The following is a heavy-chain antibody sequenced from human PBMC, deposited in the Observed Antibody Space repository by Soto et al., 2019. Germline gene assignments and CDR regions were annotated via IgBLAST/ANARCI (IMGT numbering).Heavy chain of an antibody. J-gene: IGHJ6*02. Sequence: HPGGSLRLSCAASGFTFSSYAMSWVRQAPGKGLEWVSAISGSGGSTYYADSVKGRFTISRDNSKNTLYLQMYSLRAEDTAVYYCANLNRLVDWLLPSRSEYGMDVCGQGTTVTVSS. V-gene: IGHV3-23*01. CDR1: GFTFSSYA. CDR3: ANLNRLVDWLLPSRSEYGMDV. D-gene: IGHD3-3*01. CDR2: ISGSGGST.